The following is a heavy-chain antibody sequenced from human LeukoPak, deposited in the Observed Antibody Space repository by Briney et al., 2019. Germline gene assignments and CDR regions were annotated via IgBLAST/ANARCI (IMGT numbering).Heavy chain of an antibody. V-gene: IGHV3-66*01. Sequence: GGSLRLSCATSGFTFTTYTMNWVRQAPGKGLEWVSVIYSGGSTYYADSVKGRFTISRDNSKNTLYLQMNSLRAEDTAVYYCARFSGGSGPFDYWGQGTLVTVSS. CDR2: IYSGGST. J-gene: IGHJ4*02. CDR3: ARFSGGSGPFDY. D-gene: IGHD3-10*01. CDR1: GFTFTTYT.